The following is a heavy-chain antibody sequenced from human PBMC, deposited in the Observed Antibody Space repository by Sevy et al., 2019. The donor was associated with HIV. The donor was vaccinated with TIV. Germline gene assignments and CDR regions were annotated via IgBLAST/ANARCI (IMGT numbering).Heavy chain of an antibody. CDR3: ATDHVLLWFGEFRY. J-gene: IGHJ4*02. D-gene: IGHD3-10*01. Sequence: ASVKVSCKVSGYTLTELSMHWVRQAPGKGLEWMGGFDPEDGETIYAQKFHGRVTMTEDTSTDTAYMELSSLRSEDTAVYYCATDHVLLWFGEFRYWGQGTLVTVSS. CDR1: GYTLTELS. CDR2: FDPEDGET. V-gene: IGHV1-24*01.